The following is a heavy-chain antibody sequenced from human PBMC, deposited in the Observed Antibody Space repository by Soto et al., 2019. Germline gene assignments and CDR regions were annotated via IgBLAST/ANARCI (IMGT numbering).Heavy chain of an antibody. V-gene: IGHV3-33*01. J-gene: IGHJ4*02. CDR1: GFTFSSYG. D-gene: IGHD2-2*01. CDR2: IWYDGSNK. Sequence: GGSLRLSCAASGFTFSSYGMHWVRQAPGKGLEWVAVIWYDGSNKYYADSVKGRFTISRDNSKNTLYLQMNSLRAEDTAVYYCARDQGIYCSSTSCYDMGKDYWGQGTLVTVSS. CDR3: ARDQGIYCSSTSCYDMGKDY.